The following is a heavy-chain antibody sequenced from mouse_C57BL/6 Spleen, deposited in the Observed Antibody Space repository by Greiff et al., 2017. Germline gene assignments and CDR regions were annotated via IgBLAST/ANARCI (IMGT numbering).Heavy chain of an antibody. CDR1: GYTFTSYW. CDR3: AGGLPWYCDV. Sequence: VQLKQPGAELVRPGSSVKLSCKASGYTFTSYWMHWVKQRPIQGLEWIGNIDPSDSEPHYNQKFKDKATLTVDKSSSTAYMQLSSLTSEDSAVYYCAGGLPWYCDVWGTGTTVTVSS. J-gene: IGHJ1*03. V-gene: IGHV1-52*01. CDR2: IDPSDSEP. D-gene: IGHD2-4*01.